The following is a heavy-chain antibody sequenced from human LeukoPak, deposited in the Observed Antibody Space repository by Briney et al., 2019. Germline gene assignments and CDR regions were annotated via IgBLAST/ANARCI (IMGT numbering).Heavy chain of an antibody. CDR2: IIPIFGTA. Sequence: ASVKVSCKASGGTFSSYAISWVRQAPGQGLEWVGRIIPIFGTANYAQKFQGRVTITTDESTSTAYMELSSPRSEDTAVYYCASGSSPPSYFDCWGQGTLVTVSS. CDR1: GGTFSSYA. D-gene: IGHD2-15*01. V-gene: IGHV1-69*05. J-gene: IGHJ4*02. CDR3: ASGSSPPSYFDC.